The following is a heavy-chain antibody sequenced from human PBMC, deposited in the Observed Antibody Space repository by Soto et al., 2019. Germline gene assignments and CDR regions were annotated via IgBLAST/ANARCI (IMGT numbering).Heavy chain of an antibody. CDR1: GFTFNNFW. V-gene: IGHV3-74*01. J-gene: IGHJ4*02. CDR2: INSDGTTT. CDR3: VRDIR. Sequence: PGGSLRLSCAASGFTFNNFWMYWVRQTPEKGLVWVSSINSDGTTTIYADSVKGRFTISRDNAKNTLYLQMNSLTVEDTAIYYCVRDIRWGQGTLVTVSS.